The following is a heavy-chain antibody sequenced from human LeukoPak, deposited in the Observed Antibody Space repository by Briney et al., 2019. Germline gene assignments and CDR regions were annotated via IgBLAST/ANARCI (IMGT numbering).Heavy chain of an antibody. CDR3: ARDVFDDFSLDY. V-gene: IGHV3-21*01. J-gene: IGHJ4*02. Sequence: GGSLRLSCAASGFSFSSYAMSWVRQAPGRGLEWVSAINGGSSIIHYADSVKGRFTISRDNAKNSLYLQMNSLRAEDTAVYYCARDVFDDFSLDYWGQGTLVTVSS. D-gene: IGHD3/OR15-3a*01. CDR1: GFSFSSYA. CDR2: INGGSSII.